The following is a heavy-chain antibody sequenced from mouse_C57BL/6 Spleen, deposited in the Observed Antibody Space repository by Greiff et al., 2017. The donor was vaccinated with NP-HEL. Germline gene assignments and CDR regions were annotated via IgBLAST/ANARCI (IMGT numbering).Heavy chain of an antibody. D-gene: IGHD1-1*01. J-gene: IGHJ4*01. CDR3: AIMELVGRDSAMGY. Sequence: VQLQQSGPELVKPGASVKIPCKASGYTFTDYNMDWVKQSHGKSLEWIGDINPNNGGTIYNQKFKGKATLTVDKSSSTAYMELRSLTSEDTGVYYCAIMELVGRDSAMGYWGQGTSVTVSS. CDR2: INPNNGGT. V-gene: IGHV1-18*01. CDR1: GYTFTDYN.